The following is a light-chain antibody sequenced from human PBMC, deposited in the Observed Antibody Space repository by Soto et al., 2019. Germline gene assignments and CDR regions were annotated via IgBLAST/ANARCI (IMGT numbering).Light chain of an antibody. Sequence: QLVLTQSTSASASLGASVNLTCTLSSGHSNYAIAWHQQQPEKGPRYFMNVNSDGSNTKGDGIPDRFSGSSSGADRYLTISSLQSEDEADYYCQTWGTGIPVFGGGTKVTVL. V-gene: IGLV4-69*02. J-gene: IGLJ3*02. CDR3: QTWGTGIPV. CDR1: SGHSNYA. CDR2: VNSDGSN.